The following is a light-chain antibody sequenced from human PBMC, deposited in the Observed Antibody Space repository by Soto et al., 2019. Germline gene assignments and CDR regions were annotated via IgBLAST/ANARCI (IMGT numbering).Light chain of an antibody. CDR3: CSYTSTNTLV. CDR2: DVS. Sequence: QSALIQPASVSGSPGQSITISCTGTSSDVGAYNHVSWYQQHPGKAPKLMIYDVSNRPSGVSNRFSGSKSGNTASLTISGLQSEDEADYYCCSYTSTNTLVFGGGTKVTVL. CDR1: SSDVGAYNH. V-gene: IGLV2-14*01. J-gene: IGLJ2*01.